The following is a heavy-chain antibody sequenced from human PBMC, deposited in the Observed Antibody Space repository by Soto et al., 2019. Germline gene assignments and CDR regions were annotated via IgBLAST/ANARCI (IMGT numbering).Heavy chain of an antibody. CDR3: VTDRLV. D-gene: IGHD2-2*01. Sequence: EVQLVESGGGLVKPGGSLRLSCAASGFTFTNAWMNWVRQAPGKGLESIGRIKSKTDGGTTDYTAPVKGRFIISRDDSKNTLFLQMSSLQIEDTAVYYCVTDRLVWGQRTLVTVFS. CDR1: GFTFTNAW. CDR2: IKSKTDGGTT. V-gene: IGHV3-15*01. J-gene: IGHJ4*02.